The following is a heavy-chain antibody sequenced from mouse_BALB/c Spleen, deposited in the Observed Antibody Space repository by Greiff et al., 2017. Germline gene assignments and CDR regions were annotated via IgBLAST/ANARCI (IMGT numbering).Heavy chain of an antibody. CDR2: IDTSDSYT. Sequence: QVQLQQPGAELVMPGASVKMSCKASGYSFTDYWMHWVKQRPGQGLEWIGAIDTSDSYTGYIQKFKVKATLTVYESSSTAYMQLSSLTSEDSAVYYSAKRGVDDNDECAYWGEGTLVTVAA. V-gene: IGHV1-69*01. CDR1: GYSFTDYW. CDR3: AKRGVDDNDECAY. J-gene: IGHJ3*01. D-gene: IGHD2-4*01.